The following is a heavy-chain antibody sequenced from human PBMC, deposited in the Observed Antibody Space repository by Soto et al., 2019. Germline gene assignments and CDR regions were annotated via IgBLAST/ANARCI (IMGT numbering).Heavy chain of an antibody. CDR1: GYPFTSYA. CDR3: ARGFRGGDAEWFDP. D-gene: IGHD2-21*02. Sequence: ASVKVSCKASGYPFTSYAIHCVRQAPGQRLEWMGWINAGNGNTKYSQKFQGRVTITRDTSASTAYMELSSLRSEDTAVYYCARGFRGGDAEWFDPWGQGTLVTVSS. J-gene: IGHJ5*02. CDR2: INAGNGNT. V-gene: IGHV1-3*01.